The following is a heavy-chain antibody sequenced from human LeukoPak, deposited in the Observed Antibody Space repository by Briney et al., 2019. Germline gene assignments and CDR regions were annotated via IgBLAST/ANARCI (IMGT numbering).Heavy chain of an antibody. J-gene: IGHJ4*02. D-gene: IGHD1-20*01. Sequence: GGSLRLSCAASGFTFSDYYMSWIRQAPGKGLEWVSYISSSGSTIYYADSVKGRFTISRDNAKNPLYLQMNSLRAEDTAVYYCAREDPITGTTLSDYWGQGTLVTVSS. CDR1: GFTFSDYY. CDR2: ISSSGSTI. CDR3: AREDPITGTTLSDY. V-gene: IGHV3-11*01.